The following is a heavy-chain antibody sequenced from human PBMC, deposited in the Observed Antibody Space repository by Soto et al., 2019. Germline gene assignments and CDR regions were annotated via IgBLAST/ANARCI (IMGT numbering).Heavy chain of an antibody. CDR2: IYPGDSDI. V-gene: IGHV5-51*01. D-gene: IGHD5-12*01. Sequence: GESLKISCKGSGNSFSNYWIAWVRQMPGKGLEWLGLIYPGDSDIKYSPSFQGHVTISADKSISTAYLQWSSLKASDTAMYYCARSRGYSGYDRTYYGMDVWGQGTTVTVSS. J-gene: IGHJ6*02. CDR1: GNSFSNYW. CDR3: ARSRGYSGYDRTYYGMDV.